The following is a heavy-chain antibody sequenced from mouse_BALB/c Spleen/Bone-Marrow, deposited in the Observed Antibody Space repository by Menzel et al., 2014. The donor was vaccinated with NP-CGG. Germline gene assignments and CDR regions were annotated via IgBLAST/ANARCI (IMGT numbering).Heavy chain of an antibody. CDR2: IFPGSGNI. V-gene: IGHV1-66*01. CDR3: ARRGNWGYAMDY. D-gene: IGHD2-1*01. CDR1: GYSFTSYY. J-gene: IGHJ4*01. Sequence: QVQLQQSGPELVKPGASVKISCEASGYSFTSYYIHWVKQRPGQGLEWIGWIFPGSGNIMYNEKFKGEATLTADTSSSTAYMRLSSLTSEDSAVYFCARRGNWGYAMDYWGQGTSVTVSS.